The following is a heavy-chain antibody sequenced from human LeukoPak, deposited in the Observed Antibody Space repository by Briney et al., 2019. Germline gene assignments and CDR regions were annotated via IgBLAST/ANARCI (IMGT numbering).Heavy chain of an antibody. V-gene: IGHV1-2*06. J-gene: IGHJ5*02. CDR1: GYTFTAYF. CDR2: INPNSGDT. CDR3: ARGELGDGYRFAHGFNWFDP. Sequence: ASVKVSCKPYGYTFTAYFIHWVRQAPGQGLEWMGRINPNSGDTDYAQNFQGRVTMTRDTSTSTAYMELNTLTSEDTAVFYCARGELGDGYRFAHGFNWFDPWGQGTLVTVSS. D-gene: IGHD5-18*01.